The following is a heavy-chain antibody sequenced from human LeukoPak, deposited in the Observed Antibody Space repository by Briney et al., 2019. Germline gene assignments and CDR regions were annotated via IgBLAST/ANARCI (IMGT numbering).Heavy chain of an antibody. CDR1: GGSISSYY. J-gene: IGHJ6*03. CDR2: IFASGST. V-gene: IGHV4-4*07. Sequence: SETLSLTCIVSGGSISSYYWSWIRQPAGKGLEWIGRIFASGSTDYNPSLNSRVTMSLDTSKNQFSLKLSSVTAADTAVYYCARVGRVAVAGTSYYYFYMDVWGTGTTVTASS. CDR3: ARVGRVAVAGTSYYYFYMDV. D-gene: IGHD6-19*01.